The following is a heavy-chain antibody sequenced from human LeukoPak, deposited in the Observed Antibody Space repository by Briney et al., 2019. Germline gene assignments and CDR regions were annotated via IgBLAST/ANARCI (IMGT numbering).Heavy chain of an antibody. CDR3: ASQSGYSYGFPNYYYGMDV. J-gene: IGHJ6*02. V-gene: IGHV1-69*13. CDR1: GGTFSSYA. D-gene: IGHD5-18*01. CDR2: IIPILGTA. Sequence: ASVKVSCKASGGTFSSYAISWVRQAPGQGLEWMGGIIPILGTANYAQKFQGRVTITADESTSTAYMELSSLRSEDTAVYYCASQSGYSYGFPNYYYGMDVWGQGTTVTVSS.